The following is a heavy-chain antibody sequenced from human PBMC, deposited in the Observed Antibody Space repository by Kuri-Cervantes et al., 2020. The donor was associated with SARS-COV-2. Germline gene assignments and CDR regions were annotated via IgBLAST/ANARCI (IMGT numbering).Heavy chain of an antibody. J-gene: IGHJ6*02. Sequence: GQSLKISCAASGFTFSSYAMHWVRQAPGKGLEYVSAISSNGGSTYYADSVKGRFTISRDNSKNTLYLQTSSLRAEDTAVYYCARDQGLYSSSSHPEGYYYGMDVWGQGTTVTVSS. CDR1: GFTFSSYA. CDR2: ISSNGGST. V-gene: IGHV3-64D*08. D-gene: IGHD6-6*01. CDR3: ARDQGLYSSSSHPEGYYYGMDV.